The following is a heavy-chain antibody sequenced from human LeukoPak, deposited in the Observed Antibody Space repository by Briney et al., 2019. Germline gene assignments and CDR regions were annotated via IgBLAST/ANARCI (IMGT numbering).Heavy chain of an antibody. CDR2: INPNSGDT. D-gene: IGHD3-22*01. V-gene: IGHV1-2*02. J-gene: IGHJ1*01. Sequence: ASVKVSCKASGYTFTGYYLHWVRQAPGQGLEWMGWINPNSGDTNYAQKFQGRVTMTTDTSTSTAYMELRSLRSDDTAVYYCASSGGPRYYDSSGYYHFQHWGQGPLVTVSS. CDR3: ASSGGPRYYDSSGYYHFQH. CDR1: GYTFTGYY.